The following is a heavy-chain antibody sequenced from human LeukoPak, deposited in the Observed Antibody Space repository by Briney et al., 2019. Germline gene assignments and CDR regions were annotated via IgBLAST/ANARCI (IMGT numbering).Heavy chain of an antibody. V-gene: IGHV4-4*07. D-gene: IGHD3-10*01. CDR3: ARDTNGSGSYPLFYWYFDL. J-gene: IGHJ2*01. Sequence: PSETLSLTCTVSGGSISSYYWSWIRQPAGKGLEWIGRIYTSGSTNYNPSLKSRVTMSVDTSKNQFSLKLSSVTAADTAVYYYARDTNGSGSYPLFYWYFDLWGRGTLVTVSS. CDR1: GGSISSYY. CDR2: IYTSGST.